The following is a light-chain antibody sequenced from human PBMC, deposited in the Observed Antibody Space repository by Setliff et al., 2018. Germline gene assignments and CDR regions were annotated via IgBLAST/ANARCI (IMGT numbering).Light chain of an antibody. Sequence: QSALTQPASVSGSPGQSITISCTGTSSDVGGYNYVSWYQQHPGKAPKLMIYDVSKRPSGVSNRFSGSKSGNTASLTIPGLQAEDEADYYCSSYTSSSLYVFGTGTKVTVL. CDR2: DVS. V-gene: IGLV2-14*01. J-gene: IGLJ1*01. CDR3: SSYTSSSLYV. CDR1: SSDVGGYNY.